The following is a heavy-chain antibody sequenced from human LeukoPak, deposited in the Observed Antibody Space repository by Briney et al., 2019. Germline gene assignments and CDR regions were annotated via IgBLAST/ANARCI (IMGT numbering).Heavy chain of an antibody. Sequence: GGSLRFSCEAYGFTFSSYATSWVRQAPGKGLEWVSGISGSGGTTYYAGSVKGPFTISRDISKNTLYLQMSSLRAGDTAIYYCARDLYADFWSGSVFDYWGRGTLVTVSS. CDR1: GFTFSSYA. D-gene: IGHD3-3*01. V-gene: IGHV3-23*01. CDR2: ISGSGGTT. CDR3: ARDLYADFWSGSVFDY. J-gene: IGHJ4*02.